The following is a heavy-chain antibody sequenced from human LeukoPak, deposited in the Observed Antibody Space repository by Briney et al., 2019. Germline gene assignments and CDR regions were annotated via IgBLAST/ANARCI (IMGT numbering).Heavy chain of an antibody. V-gene: IGHV4-34*01. CDR3: ARHTPEGGYYGSGSRHYYYYYYYMDV. J-gene: IGHJ6*03. Sequence: SETLSLTCAVYGGSFSGYYWSWIRQPPGKGLEWIGEINHSGSTNYNPSLKSRVTISVDTSKNQFSLKLSSVTAADTAVYYCARHTPEGGYYGSGSRHYYYYYYYMDVWGKGTTVTISS. CDR1: GGSFSGYY. D-gene: IGHD3-10*01. CDR2: INHSGST.